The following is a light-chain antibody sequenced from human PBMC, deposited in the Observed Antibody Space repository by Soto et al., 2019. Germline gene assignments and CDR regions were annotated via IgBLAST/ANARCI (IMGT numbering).Light chain of an antibody. V-gene: IGKV1-5*01. J-gene: IGKJ2*01. CDR3: QQYKSLYT. CDR2: DAS. CDR1: QTISGW. Sequence: DIQMTQSPSTLSASVGDRVTITCRASQTISGWLAWYQQRPGKAPELLIYDASSLESGVPSRFSGSESGTEYTLAISSLQPDDSATYYCQQYKSLYTFGQGTKLEIK.